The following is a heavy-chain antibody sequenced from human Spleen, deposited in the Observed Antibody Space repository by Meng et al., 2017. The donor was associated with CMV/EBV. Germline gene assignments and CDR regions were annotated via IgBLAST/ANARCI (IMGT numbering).Heavy chain of an antibody. J-gene: IGHJ1*01. Sequence: KVSCKASGYNIIGYGITWVRQAPGQGPEWMGWISTYSGHPNYAQKFQGRVTMTTDTSTTTAYMELRSLRSDDTAVYFCARIRYFDLWGQGTLVTVSS. CDR1: GYNIIGYG. D-gene: IGHD3-9*01. CDR3: ARIRYFDL. CDR2: ISTYSGHP. V-gene: IGHV1-18*01.